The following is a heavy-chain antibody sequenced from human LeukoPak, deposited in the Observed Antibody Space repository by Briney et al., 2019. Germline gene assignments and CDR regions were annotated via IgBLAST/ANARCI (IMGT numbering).Heavy chain of an antibody. CDR1: GGSISIGSYY. Sequence: SQTLSLTCTVSGGSISIGSYYWSWIRQPAGKGLEWIGRIYTSGSTNYNPSLKSRVTISVDTSKNQFSLKLSSVTAADTAVYYCARGTMTDAFDIWDQGTMVTVSS. J-gene: IGHJ3*02. CDR2: IYTSGST. V-gene: IGHV4-61*02. D-gene: IGHD3-22*01. CDR3: ARGTMTDAFDI.